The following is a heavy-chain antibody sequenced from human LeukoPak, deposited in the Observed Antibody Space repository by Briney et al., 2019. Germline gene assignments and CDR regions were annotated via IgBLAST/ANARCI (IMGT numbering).Heavy chain of an antibody. D-gene: IGHD6-19*01. Sequence: GGSLRLSCAASGFTFNTYAMNWVRQSPGKALEWVSVIGGAGVTTKYADSVKGRFTISRDNPNNILYLQMNSLRAEDTAVYYCAKDPPSGWYPGWFDPWGQGTLVTVSS. CDR2: IGGAGVTT. CDR3: AKDPPSGWYPGWFDP. V-gene: IGHV3-23*01. J-gene: IGHJ5*02. CDR1: GFTFNTYA.